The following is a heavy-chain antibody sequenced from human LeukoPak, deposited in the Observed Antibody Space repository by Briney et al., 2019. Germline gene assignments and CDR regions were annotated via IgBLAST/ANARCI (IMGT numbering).Heavy chain of an antibody. CDR1: GFTFSRYW. CDR3: AKSAYGDYAFDY. CDR2: IKQDGSEK. D-gene: IGHD4-17*01. J-gene: IGHJ4*02. V-gene: IGHV3-7*03. Sequence: PGGSLRLSCAASGFTFSRYWMSWVRQAPGKGLEWVANIKQDGSEKYYVDSVKGRFTISRDSAKNSLYLQMNSLRAEDTAVYYCAKSAYGDYAFDYWGQGTLVTVSS.